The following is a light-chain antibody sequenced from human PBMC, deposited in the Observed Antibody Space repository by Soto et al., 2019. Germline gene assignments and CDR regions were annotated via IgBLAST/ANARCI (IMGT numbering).Light chain of an antibody. V-gene: IGKV3-15*01. Sequence: EIVMTQSPATLSVSPGERATLSCRASQSVSSNLAWYQQTPGQAPRLLIYGASTRATGIPARFSGSGSGTEFTLTISSLQSEDFAVYYCQQYNNWPFPFGPGTKVDIK. CDR1: QSVSSN. J-gene: IGKJ3*01. CDR2: GAS. CDR3: QQYNNWPFP.